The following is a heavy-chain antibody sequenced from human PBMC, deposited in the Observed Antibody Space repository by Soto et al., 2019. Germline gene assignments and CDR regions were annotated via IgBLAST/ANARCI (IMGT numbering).Heavy chain of an antibody. CDR1: GFTFSTYA. Sequence: EVQLLESGGGLVQPGGSLRLSCAASGFTFSTYAMIWVRQAPGKELEWVSDISGSGGSTYYADSVKGRFTISRDNYKNTLYLQINSLRAEDMAVDYCASNSESLTGYYYWGQGTLVTVSP. D-gene: IGHD3-9*01. CDR2: ISGSGGST. J-gene: IGHJ4*02. CDR3: ASNSESLTGYYY. V-gene: IGHV3-23*01.